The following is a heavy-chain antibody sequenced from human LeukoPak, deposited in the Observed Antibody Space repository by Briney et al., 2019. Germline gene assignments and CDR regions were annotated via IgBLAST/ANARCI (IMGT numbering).Heavy chain of an antibody. J-gene: IGHJ3*02. V-gene: IGHV4-39*01. D-gene: IGHD4-17*01. CDR3: ARNMTAVARLDVFDI. CDR1: GDSMSSSSHY. CDR2: IYYSGST. Sequence: SETLSLTCTVSGDSMSSSSHYWGWIRQSPGKGLEWIGSIYYSGSTYYNPSLKSRVTITVDTSKNQFSLELRSVTAADTAIYYCARNMTAVARLDVFDIWGPGTMVTVSS.